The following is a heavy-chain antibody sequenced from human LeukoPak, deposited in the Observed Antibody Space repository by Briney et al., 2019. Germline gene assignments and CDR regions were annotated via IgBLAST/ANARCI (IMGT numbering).Heavy chain of an antibody. Sequence: SQTLSLTCAISGDSVSRNSAAWNWTRQTPSRGLEWLGRTYYRSKWFNDYAVSVKSRITINPDTSKNQFSLQLNSVTPEDTAVYYCARGRAGFDYWGQGTLVTVSS. J-gene: IGHJ4*02. V-gene: IGHV6-1*01. CDR3: ARGRAGFDY. CDR2: TYYRSKWFN. CDR1: GDSVSRNSAA.